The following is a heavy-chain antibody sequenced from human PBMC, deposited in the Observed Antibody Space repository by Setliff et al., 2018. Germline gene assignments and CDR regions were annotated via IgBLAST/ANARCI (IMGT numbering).Heavy chain of an antibody. Sequence: GGSLRLSCAASGFTFDSYGMHWVHQAPGKGLEWVAFIRFDGSTKYYADSVKGRFTISRDNAKNSLSLQMNNLRTEDTAVYYCFGAGTCSYWGQGTLVTVSS. CDR2: IRFDGSTK. CDR3: FGAGTCSY. CDR1: GFTFDSYG. V-gene: IGHV3-30*02. D-gene: IGHD3-10*01. J-gene: IGHJ4*02.